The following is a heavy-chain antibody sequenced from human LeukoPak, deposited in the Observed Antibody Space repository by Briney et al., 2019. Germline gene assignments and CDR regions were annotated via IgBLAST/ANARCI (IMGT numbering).Heavy chain of an antibody. J-gene: IGHJ4*02. CDR1: GFTFSSYA. V-gene: IGHV3-23*01. CDR3: AKDLSLATIAYDY. CDR2: ISGSGGST. Sequence: GGSLRLSCAAFGFTFSSYAMSWLRQAPGKGLELVSAISGSGGSTYYADSVKGRFTISRDNSKNTLYLQMNSLRAEDTAVYYCAKDLSLATIAYDYWGQGTLVTVSS. D-gene: IGHD5-12*01.